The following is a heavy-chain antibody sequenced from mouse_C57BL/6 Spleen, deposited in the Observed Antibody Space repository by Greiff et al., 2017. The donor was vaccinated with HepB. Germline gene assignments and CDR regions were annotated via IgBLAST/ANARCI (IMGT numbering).Heavy chain of an antibody. V-gene: IGHV1-55*01. Sequence: VQLQQSGAELVKPGASVKMSCKASGYTFTSYWITWVKQRPGQGLEWIGDIYPGSGSTNYNEKFKSKATLTVDTSASTAYMQLSSLTAEDSAVYYCARWGGNYFDYWGQGTTLTVAS. CDR1: GYTFTSYW. CDR3: ARWGGNYFDY. CDR2: IYPGSGST. J-gene: IGHJ2*01.